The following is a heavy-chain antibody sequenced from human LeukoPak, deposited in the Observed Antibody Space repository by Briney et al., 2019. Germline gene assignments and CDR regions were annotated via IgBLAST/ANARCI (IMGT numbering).Heavy chain of an antibody. CDR2: IKQDGSEK. Sequence: GGSLRLSCAASGFTFSTYWMSWVRQAPGKGLEWVANIKQDGSEKYYVDSVKGRFTISRDNAKNSLYLQMNSLRAEDTAVYYCARRRYSGSSQHFDYWGLGTLVTVSS. CDR3: ARRRYSGSSQHFDY. D-gene: IGHD1-26*01. V-gene: IGHV3-7*01. CDR1: GFTFSTYW. J-gene: IGHJ4*02.